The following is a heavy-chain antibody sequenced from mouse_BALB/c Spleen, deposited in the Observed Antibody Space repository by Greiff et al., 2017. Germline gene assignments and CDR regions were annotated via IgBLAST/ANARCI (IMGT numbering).Heavy chain of an antibody. CDR2: INPSTGYT. D-gene: IGHD2-1*01. J-gene: IGHJ2*01. Sequence: QVQLQQSGAELAKPGASVKMSCKASGYTFTSYWMHWVKQRPGQGLEWIGYINPSTGYTEYNQKFKDKATLTADKSSSTAYMQLSSLTSEDSAVYYCARVGNYPYVDYWGQGTTLTVSS. CDR1: GYTFTSYW. CDR3: ARVGNYPYVDY. V-gene: IGHV1-7*01.